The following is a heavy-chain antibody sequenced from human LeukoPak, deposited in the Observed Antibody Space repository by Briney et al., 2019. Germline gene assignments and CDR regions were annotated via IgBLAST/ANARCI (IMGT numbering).Heavy chain of an antibody. CDR1: GFTFRTYT. V-gene: IGHV3-21*01. J-gene: IGHJ5*02. D-gene: IGHD3-16*01. CDR2: IGGSSSFV. Sequence: GGSLRLSCAASGFTFRTYTMNWVRQAPGKGLEWVSSIGGSSSFVFYADSVKGRFTISRDNAKNSLYLQMNSLRVEDTAMYYCARVQGERRDHWGQGTLVTVSS. CDR3: ARVQGERRDH.